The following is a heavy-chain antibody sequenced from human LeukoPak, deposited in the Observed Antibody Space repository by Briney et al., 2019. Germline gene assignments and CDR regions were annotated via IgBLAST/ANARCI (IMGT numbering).Heavy chain of an antibody. Sequence: ASVKVSCKASGYPFSSYAMHWVRQAPGQSLEWMGWINAGNGDTKYSQKFPGRVTITWDTSATTAYMELSSLTSEDTAVYYCARNLVGKTDFDYWGQGTLVTVSS. CDR1: GYPFSSYA. V-gene: IGHV1-3*01. CDR2: INAGNGDT. D-gene: IGHD6-19*01. CDR3: ARNLVGKTDFDY. J-gene: IGHJ4*02.